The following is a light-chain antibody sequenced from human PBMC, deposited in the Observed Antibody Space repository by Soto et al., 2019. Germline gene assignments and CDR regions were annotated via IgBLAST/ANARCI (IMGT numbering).Light chain of an antibody. V-gene: IGKV1-5*03. CDR2: KAS. J-gene: IGKJ1*01. CDR3: QHYSAFSVT. Sequence: DSQMTQSPSTLSGSVGDRVTITCRASHTISSWFASYQQKPGKAPTLLIYKASTLKSGVPSRFSGSGSGTEFTLTISSLQPEDLATYYCQHYSAFSVTFGQGAKVDIK. CDR1: HTISSW.